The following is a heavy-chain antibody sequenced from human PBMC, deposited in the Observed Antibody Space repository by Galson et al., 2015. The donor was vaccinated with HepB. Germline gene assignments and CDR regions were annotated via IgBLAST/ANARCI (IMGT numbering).Heavy chain of an antibody. J-gene: IGHJ3*02. Sequence: ETLSLTCTVSGGSISSNYWSWIRQPPGKGLEWIGYIYYSGSTNYNPSLKSRVTISVDTSKNQFSLKLSSVTAADTAVYYCARRDVRSDAFDIWGQGTMVTVSS. V-gene: IGHV4-59*01. CDR2: IYYSGST. CDR1: GGSISSNY. CDR3: ARRDVRSDAFDI. D-gene: IGHD6-6*01.